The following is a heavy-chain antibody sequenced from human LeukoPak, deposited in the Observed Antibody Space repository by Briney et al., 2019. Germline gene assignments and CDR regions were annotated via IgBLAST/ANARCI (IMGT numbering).Heavy chain of an antibody. J-gene: IGHJ4*02. CDR1: GGSVRGYF. CDR3: ARLRGIRPIVY. V-gene: IGHV4-34*01. D-gene: IGHD1-1*01. Sequence: SETLSLTCALYGGSVRGYFWSWFRQPPGKGLEWIGEIDHSGSTNYSPSLKSRVTISIDASKNQFSLRLTSVTAADTAVYYCARLRGIRPIVYWGQGTLVTVSS. CDR2: IDHSGST.